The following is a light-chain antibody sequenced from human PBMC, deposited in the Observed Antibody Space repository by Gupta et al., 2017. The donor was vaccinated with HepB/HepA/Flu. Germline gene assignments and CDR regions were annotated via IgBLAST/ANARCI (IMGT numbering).Light chain of an antibody. CDR2: DAS. J-gene: IGKJ5*01. V-gene: IGKV3-11*01. CDR1: QSVSSY. CDR3: QQRSNWPI. Sequence: EIVLTQSPATLSSSPGERATLSCRASQSVSSYLAWYQQKPGQAPRLLIYDASNRATGIPARFSGSGSETDFTLTISSLEPEDFAVYYCQQRSNWPIFGQGTRLEIK.